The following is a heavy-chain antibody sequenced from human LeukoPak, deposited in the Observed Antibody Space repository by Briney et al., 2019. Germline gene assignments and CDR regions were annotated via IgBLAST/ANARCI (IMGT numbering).Heavy chain of an antibody. J-gene: IGHJ4*02. Sequence: PGGSLRLSCAASGFTFSSYSMNWVRQAPGKGLEWVSSISSSSSYIYYADSVKGRFTISRDNAKNSLYLQMNRLRAEDTAVYYCARTIVVVPAAIGYWGQGTLVTVSS. V-gene: IGHV3-21*01. CDR2: ISSSSSYI. CDR1: GFTFSSYS. CDR3: ARTIVVVPAAIGY. D-gene: IGHD2-2*01.